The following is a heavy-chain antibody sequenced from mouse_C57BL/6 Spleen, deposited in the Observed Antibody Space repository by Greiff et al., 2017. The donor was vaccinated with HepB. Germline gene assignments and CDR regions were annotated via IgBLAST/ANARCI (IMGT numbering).Heavy chain of an antibody. Sequence: VQLQQSGAELVKPGASVKISCKASGYAFSSYWMNWVKQRPGKGLEWIGQIYPGDGDTNYNGKFKGKATLTADKSSSTAYMQLSSLTSEDSAVYFCAREAVTYDGLREDYWGQGTTLTVSS. J-gene: IGHJ2*01. CDR2: IYPGDGDT. CDR1: GYAFSSYW. CDR3: AREAVTYDGLREDY. D-gene: IGHD2-3*01. V-gene: IGHV1-80*01.